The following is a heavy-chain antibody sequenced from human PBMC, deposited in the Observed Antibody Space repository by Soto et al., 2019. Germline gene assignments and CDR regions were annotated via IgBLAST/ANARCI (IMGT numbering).Heavy chain of an antibody. CDR2: IYPSDSDT. CDR3: ARGGVSPRTFDH. D-gene: IGHD3-3*01. Sequence: GESLKISCKGSGYNFARYWLDWVRQMPGKGLELMGIIYPSDSDTRYRPSFQGQVTISADKSISSAYLQWCSLRASDTAMHYCARGGVSPRTFDHWGPGTPGTRPS. CDR1: GYNFARYW. V-gene: IGHV5-51*01. J-gene: IGHJ4*02.